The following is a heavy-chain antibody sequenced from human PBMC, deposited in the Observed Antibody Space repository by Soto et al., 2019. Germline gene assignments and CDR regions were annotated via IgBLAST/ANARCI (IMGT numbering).Heavy chain of an antibody. CDR3: ARGVSRGEGSGSYSLYSYYYGMDV. J-gene: IGHJ6*02. CDR2: INAGNGNT. D-gene: IGHD3-10*01. CDR1: GYTFTNYA. V-gene: IGHV1-3*01. Sequence: ASVKVSCKAAGYTFTNYAMHWVRQAPGQRLEWMGWINAGNGNTKYSQKFQGRVTITRDTSASTAYMELSSLRSEDTAVYYCARGVSRGEGSGSYSLYSYYYGMDVWGQGTTVTVSS.